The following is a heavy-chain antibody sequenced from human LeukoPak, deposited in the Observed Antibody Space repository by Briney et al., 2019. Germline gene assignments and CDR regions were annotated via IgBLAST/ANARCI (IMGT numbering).Heavy chain of an antibody. CDR2: IGSDGSKK. D-gene: IGHD5/OR15-5a*01. J-gene: IGHJ4*02. CDR3: ARQMTSTRLVDS. CDR1: GLIFSAHS. V-gene: IGHV3-30*04. Sequence: PGNSLRHPCVASGLIFSAHSLHWVRQSPRKGLEWVALIGSDGSKKYYADSVRGRFTISRENSNKTLFLQMNPRKGGGHAVYFFARQMTSTRLVDSWGQGTLVTVSS.